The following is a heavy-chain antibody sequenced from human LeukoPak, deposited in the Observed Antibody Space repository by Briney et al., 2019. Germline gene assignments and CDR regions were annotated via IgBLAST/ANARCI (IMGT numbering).Heavy chain of an antibody. CDR3: ARVFFDYGDYADAFDI. Sequence: PGGSLRLSCAASGFTFSSYSMNWVRQAPGKGLEWVSSISSSSSYIYYADSVKGRFTISRDNAKNSLYLQMNSLRAEDTAVYYCARVFFDYGDYADAFDIWGQGTMVTVSS. D-gene: IGHD4-17*01. V-gene: IGHV3-21*01. CDR1: GFTFSSYS. CDR2: ISSSSSYI. J-gene: IGHJ3*02.